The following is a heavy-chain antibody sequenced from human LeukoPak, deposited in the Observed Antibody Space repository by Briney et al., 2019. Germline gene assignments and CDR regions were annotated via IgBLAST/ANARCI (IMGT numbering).Heavy chain of an antibody. CDR3: AKDRSIGTYYTFDH. CDR2: ISYDGSNK. Sequence: GGSLRLSCAASGFTFSNYALHWVRQAPGKGLEWVAVISYDGSNKFYADSVKGRFTVSGDNSNNRLYLQMSGLTAADTAVYYCAKDRSIGTYYTFDHWGQGTLVPVSS. J-gene: IGHJ4*02. CDR1: GFTFSNYA. V-gene: IGHV3-30*04. D-gene: IGHD1-26*01.